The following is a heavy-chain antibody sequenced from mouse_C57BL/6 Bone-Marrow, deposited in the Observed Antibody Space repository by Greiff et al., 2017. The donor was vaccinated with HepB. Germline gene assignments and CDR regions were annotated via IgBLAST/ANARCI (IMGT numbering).Heavy chain of an antibody. Sequence: EVQVVESGEGLVKPGGSLKLSCAASGFTFSSYAMSWVRQTPEKRLEWVAYISSGGDYIYYADTVKGRFTISRDNARNTLYLQMSSLKSEDTAMYYCTRDGYYAAMDYWGQGTSVTVSS. J-gene: IGHJ4*01. D-gene: IGHD2-3*01. V-gene: IGHV5-9-1*02. CDR1: GFTFSSYA. CDR3: TRDGYYAAMDY. CDR2: ISSGGDYI.